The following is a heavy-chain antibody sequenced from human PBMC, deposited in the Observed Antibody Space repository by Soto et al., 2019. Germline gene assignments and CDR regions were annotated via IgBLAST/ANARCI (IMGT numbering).Heavy chain of an antibody. Sequence: GGSLRLSCAASGFTFSYYSMHWVRQAPGKGLEWVAVISYDGSNKYYADSVKGRFNISRDNSKNRLYLQMNSLRAEDTAVYYCAKGPPLDYWGQGTLVTVSS. CDR3: AKGPPLDY. V-gene: IGHV3-30*18. CDR1: GFTFSYYS. CDR2: ISYDGSNK. J-gene: IGHJ4*02.